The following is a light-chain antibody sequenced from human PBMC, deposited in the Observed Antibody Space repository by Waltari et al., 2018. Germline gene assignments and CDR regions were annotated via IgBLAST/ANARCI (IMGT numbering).Light chain of an antibody. CDR1: SSDVGGSDY. V-gene: IGLV2-8*01. CDR2: EVS. CDR3: SSYAGNYNVL. J-gene: IGLJ2*01. Sequence: QSALTQPPSASGSPGQSVTISCTGTSSDVGGSDYVSWYQPHPGKAPKVMIYEVSKRPSGVPDRFSGSKSGNTASLTVSGLQAEDEADYYCSSYAGNYNVLFGGGTKLTVL.